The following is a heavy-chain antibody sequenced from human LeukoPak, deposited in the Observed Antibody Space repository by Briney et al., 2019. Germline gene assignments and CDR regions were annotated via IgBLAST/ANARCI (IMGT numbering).Heavy chain of an antibody. CDR1: GGSISSSSYY. CDR3: ARLNDSRSPRFDY. J-gene: IGHJ4*02. V-gene: IGHV4-39*01. CDR2: IYYSGST. Sequence: SETLSLTRTVSGGSISSSSYYWGWIRQPPGKGLEWIGSIYYSGSTYYNPSLKSRVTISVDTSKDQFSLKLSSVTAADTAVYYCARLNDSRSPRFDYWGQGTLVTVSS. D-gene: IGHD3-22*01.